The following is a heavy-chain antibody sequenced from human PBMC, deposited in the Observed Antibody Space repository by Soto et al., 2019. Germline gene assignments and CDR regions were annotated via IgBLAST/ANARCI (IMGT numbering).Heavy chain of an antibody. V-gene: IGHV3-7*01. CDR3: ARDPDFSAFDT. Sequence: EVQLVESGGGLVQPGGSLRLACAASGFSFSSSWMSWVRQAPGKGLEWVGNINEDGSVKNYADSMKGRFTLSRDNAKNSIYVQFNSLRAEDTAIYYCARDPDFSAFDTWGQGTKVTVSS. J-gene: IGHJ3*02. CDR2: INEDGSVK. CDR1: GFSFSSSW.